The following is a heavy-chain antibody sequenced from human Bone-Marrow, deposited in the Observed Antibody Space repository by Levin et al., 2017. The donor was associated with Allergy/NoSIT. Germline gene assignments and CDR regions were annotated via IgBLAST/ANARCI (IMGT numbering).Heavy chain of an antibody. D-gene: IGHD3-16*01. V-gene: IGHV3-7*04. CDR3: ARDVRYGHFDY. J-gene: IGHJ4*02. CDR2: INPESSEK. Sequence: PGGSLRLSCAASGFIFSRNWMSWVRQAPGKGLEWVANINPESSEKYYADSVKGRFTISRDNAKNSVYLQMSSLRAEDTAVYYCARDVRYGHFDYCGQGTLLPVSS. CDR1: GFIFSRNW.